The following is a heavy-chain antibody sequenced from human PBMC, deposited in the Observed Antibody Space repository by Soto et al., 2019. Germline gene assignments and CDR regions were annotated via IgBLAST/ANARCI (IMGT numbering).Heavy chain of an antibody. D-gene: IGHD3-3*01. CDR1: GYTHPELS. Sequence: SVKVSCEVSGYTHPELSMHWVRQAPGKGLEWMGGFDPEDGETIYSQKFQGRDTMTEDTCTDTAYMGLSRLRSENTAVYYCAISRITIFGVVMPGVYWGQGTLVTV. J-gene: IGHJ4*02. CDR3: AISRITIFGVVMPGVY. CDR2: FDPEDGET. V-gene: IGHV1-24*01.